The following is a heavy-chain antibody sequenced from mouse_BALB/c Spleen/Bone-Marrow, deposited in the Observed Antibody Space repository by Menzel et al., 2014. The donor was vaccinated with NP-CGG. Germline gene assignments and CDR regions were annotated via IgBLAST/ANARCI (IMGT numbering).Heavy chain of an antibody. CDR1: GYSFPSDYV. D-gene: IGHD3-3*01. CDR3: TRGTGFDY. V-gene: IGHV3-2*02. J-gene: IGHJ2*01. CDR2: ISYSGST. Sequence: EVQGVESGPGLVKPSQSLSLTCTVTGYSFPSDYVWNWIRQFSGNKLEWMGYISYSGSTSYNPSLRSRISITRDTSKNQCFLQLNTVTTEDTATYYCTRGTGFDYWGQGTALTVAS.